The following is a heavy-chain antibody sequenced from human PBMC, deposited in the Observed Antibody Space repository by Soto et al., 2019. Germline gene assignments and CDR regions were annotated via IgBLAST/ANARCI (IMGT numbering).Heavy chain of an antibody. D-gene: IGHD4-17*01. J-gene: IGHJ6*02. V-gene: IGHV3-30-3*01. CDR1: GFTFSTYA. CDR2: ISYDGTKK. Sequence: QVQLVESGGGVVQPGRSLRLSCAASGFTFSTYAMHWVRQAPGKGLEWVAVISYDGTKKYYADSVKGRLTISRDNSKNTLNLQMNSLRDVDTAVYYCARADSGDYDPNDYYYYGMDVWGRGTTVTVSS. CDR3: ARADSGDYDPNDYYYYGMDV.